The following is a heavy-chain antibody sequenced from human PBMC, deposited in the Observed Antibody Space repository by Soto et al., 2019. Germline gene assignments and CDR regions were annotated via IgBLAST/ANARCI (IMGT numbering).Heavy chain of an antibody. CDR3: ARDSINMVRGVFIGVDWFDP. J-gene: IGHJ5*02. CDR1: GGSISNNF. V-gene: IGHV4-4*07. Sequence: SETLSLTCTVSGGSISNNFWSWIRQPAGKRLEWIGRISTSGNTNYNPSLKSRVTMSVDMSKNQFSLKLSSVTAADTAVYYCARDSINMVRGVFIGVDWFDPWGQGPLVTVSS. D-gene: IGHD3-10*01. CDR2: ISTSGNT.